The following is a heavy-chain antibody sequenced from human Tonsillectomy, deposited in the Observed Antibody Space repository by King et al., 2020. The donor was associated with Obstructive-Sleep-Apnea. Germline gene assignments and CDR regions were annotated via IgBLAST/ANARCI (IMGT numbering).Heavy chain of an antibody. J-gene: IGHJ4*02. CDR3: TRGPTGCYFDY. V-gene: IGHV3-15*01. Sequence: VQLVESGGGLAKTGESLRLSCVASGFTFGSAWMSWVRQAPGKGLEWVGRIKSKTEGVTADYAAPVKGRFTISRDDSKNTGYLQMNSLQIEDTALYFCTRGPTGCYFDYWGQGTLVSVSS. D-gene: IGHD6-19*01. CDR2: IKSKTEGVTA. CDR1: GFTFGSAW.